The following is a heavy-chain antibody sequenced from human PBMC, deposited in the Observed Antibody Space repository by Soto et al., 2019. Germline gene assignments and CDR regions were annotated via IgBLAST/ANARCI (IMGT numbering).Heavy chain of an antibody. CDR2: IKQDGSEK. CDR3: ARESRWDDVVVPAAIGAVFDI. J-gene: IGHJ3*02. CDR1: GFTFSSYW. V-gene: IGHV3-7*01. Sequence: GGSLRLSCAASGFTFSSYWMSWVRQAPGKGLEWVANIKQDGSEKYYVDSVKGRFTISRDNAKNSLYLQMNSLRAEDTAVYYCARESRWDDVVVPAAIGAVFDIWGQGTMVTVSS. D-gene: IGHD2-2*02.